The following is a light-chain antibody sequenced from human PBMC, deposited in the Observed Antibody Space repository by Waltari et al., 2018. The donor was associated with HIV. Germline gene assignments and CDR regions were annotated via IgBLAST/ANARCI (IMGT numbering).Light chain of an antibody. J-gene: IGLJ2*01. CDR1: ALPKQY. V-gene: IGLV3-25*03. CDR3: QSADSSGTPV. CDR2: KDS. Sequence: SYELTQPPSVSVSPGQTARITCSGDALPKQYAYWYQQKPGQAPVLVIYKDSGRPSGIPGRVSGSSSGTTVTLTISGVQAEDEADYYCQSADSSGTPVFGGGTKLTVL.